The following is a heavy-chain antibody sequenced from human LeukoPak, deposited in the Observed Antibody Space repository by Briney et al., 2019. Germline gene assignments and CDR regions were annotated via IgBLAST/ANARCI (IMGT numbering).Heavy chain of an antibody. CDR2: ITGSGGST. D-gene: IGHD5-12*01. J-gene: IGHJ4*02. Sequence: GGSLRLSCAASGFTFNNYAMTWVRQAPGKGLEWVSAITGSGGSTDYADSVKGRFTISRDNSKNTLYLQMNSLRAEDTAVYYCARWGSVGYSGYDLFDSWGQGTLVTVSS. CDR3: ARWGSVGYSGYDLFDS. V-gene: IGHV3-23*01. CDR1: GFTFNNYA.